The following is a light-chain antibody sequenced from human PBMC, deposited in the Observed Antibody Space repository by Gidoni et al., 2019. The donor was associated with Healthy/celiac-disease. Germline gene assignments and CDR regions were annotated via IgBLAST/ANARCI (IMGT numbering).Light chain of an antibody. Sequence: EIVLTQSPATLSLSPGERATLSCRASQSVSSYLAWYHQKPGQAPRLLIYDASSRATGIPARFSGSGSGTDFTLTSSSLEPEDFAVYYCQQRSNWSYTFGQGTKLEIK. CDR1: QSVSSY. J-gene: IGKJ2*01. CDR2: DAS. V-gene: IGKV3-11*01. CDR3: QQRSNWSYT.